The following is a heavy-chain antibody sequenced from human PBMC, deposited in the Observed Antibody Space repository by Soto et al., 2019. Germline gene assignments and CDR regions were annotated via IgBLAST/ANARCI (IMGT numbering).Heavy chain of an antibody. V-gene: IGHV4-59*01. CDR1: GGSISDYY. D-gene: IGHD2-21*02. CDR2: IYHSGTT. CDR3: ARASMTAIAMDV. J-gene: IGHJ6*02. Sequence: KTSETLSLTCTVSGGSISDYYWTWIRQPPGKGLEWIGYIYHSGTTHYSPSLKSRVTISLDTSKNQFSLKLTSVTAADTAVYYCARASMTAIAMDVWGQGTTVTVS.